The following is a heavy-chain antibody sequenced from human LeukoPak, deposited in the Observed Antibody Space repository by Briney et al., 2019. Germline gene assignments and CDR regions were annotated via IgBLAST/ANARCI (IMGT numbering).Heavy chain of an antibody. Sequence: ASVKVSCKASGYTLTSYGISWVRQAPGQGLEWMGWISAYNGNTNYAQKLQGRVTMTTDTSTSTAYMELRSLRSDDTAVYYCARDLRYCSSTSCYKSFDYWGQGTLVTVSS. CDR3: ARDLRYCSSTSCYKSFDY. CDR1: GYTLTSYG. J-gene: IGHJ4*02. D-gene: IGHD2-2*02. V-gene: IGHV1-18*01. CDR2: ISAYNGNT.